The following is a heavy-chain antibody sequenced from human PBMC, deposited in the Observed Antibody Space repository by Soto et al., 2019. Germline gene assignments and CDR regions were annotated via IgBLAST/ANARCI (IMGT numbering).Heavy chain of an antibody. Sequence: ASETLSLTCGVYGGSFSDYYWSWIRQPPGKGLEWIGEINHSGTTKYNPSLKSRVTISVDTSKNQFSLKLSSVTAADTAVYYCARLPGSGSYFWVDPWGQGTLVTVSS. V-gene: IGHV4-34*01. CDR3: ARLPGSGSYFWVDP. D-gene: IGHD3-10*01. CDR1: GGSFSDYY. J-gene: IGHJ5*02. CDR2: INHSGTT.